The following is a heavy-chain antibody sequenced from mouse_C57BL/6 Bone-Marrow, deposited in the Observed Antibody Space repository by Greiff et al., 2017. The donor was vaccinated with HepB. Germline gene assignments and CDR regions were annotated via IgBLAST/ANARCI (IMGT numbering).Heavy chain of an antibody. J-gene: IGHJ2*01. CDR1: GYAFTNYL. D-gene: IGHD1-1*01. Sequence: VQLQQSGAELVRPGTSVKVSCKASGYAFTNYLIEWVKQRPGQGLEWIGVINPGSGGTNYNEKFKGKATLTADKSSSTAYMQLSSLTSEDSAVYFCARGGFITTVVATDYWGQGTTLTVSS. V-gene: IGHV1-54*01. CDR3: ARGGFITTVVATDY. CDR2: INPGSGGT.